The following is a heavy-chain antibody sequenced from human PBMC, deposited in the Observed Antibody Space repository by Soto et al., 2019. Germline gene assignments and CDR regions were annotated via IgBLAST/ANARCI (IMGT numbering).Heavy chain of an antibody. D-gene: IGHD6-19*01. Sequence: ASVKVSCKASGYTFTNYDINWVRQATGRGLEWMGWMNPNTGNTGYVQKFQGRVTMTRNTSTTTAYLELSSLRSEDTAVYYCARASRIAVAGISYYFDSWGQGTLVTVSS. CDR3: ARASRIAVAGISYYFDS. CDR2: MNPNTGNT. V-gene: IGHV1-8*01. J-gene: IGHJ4*02. CDR1: GYTFTNYD.